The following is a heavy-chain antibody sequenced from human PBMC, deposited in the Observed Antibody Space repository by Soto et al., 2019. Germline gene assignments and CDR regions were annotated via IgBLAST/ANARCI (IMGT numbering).Heavy chain of an antibody. CDR1: GFTFSNYW. D-gene: IGHD3-3*01. Sequence: GSLRLSCVASGFTFSNYWMTWVRQAPGKGLEWVAYIYRDGSQEDYLDSVKGRFTISRDNAKNSLYLQMNSLRAEDTAVYYCARAYDFVPYWGQGTLVTVSS. J-gene: IGHJ4*02. CDR3: ARAYDFVPY. CDR2: IYRDGSQE. V-gene: IGHV3-7*01.